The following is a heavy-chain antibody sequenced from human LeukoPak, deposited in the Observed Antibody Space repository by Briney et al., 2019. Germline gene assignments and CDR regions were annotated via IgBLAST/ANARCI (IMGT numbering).Heavy chain of an antibody. D-gene: IGHD3-10*01. V-gene: IGHV3-48*03. J-gene: IGHJ4*02. CDR2: ISSSCSTK. CDR1: GFTFSNYE. CDR3: ARGWGE. Sequence: PGGSLRLSCAASGFTFSNYEMNWVRQPPGKGLEGVSYISSSCSTKYYADSVKGRFTISRNNARNSLYLQVNRLRAEDTAVYYCARGWGEGGQGTLVTVSA.